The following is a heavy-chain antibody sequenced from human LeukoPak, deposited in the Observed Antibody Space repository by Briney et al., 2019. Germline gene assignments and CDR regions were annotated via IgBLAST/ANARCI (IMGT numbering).Heavy chain of an antibody. V-gene: IGHV1-18*01. Sequence: ASVTVSCKASGYIFTAYGISWVRQAPGQGLECLGWISAHNGNTNYAQNFQGRVTMTTDTSTSTAYMELRGLRSDDTAVYYCAGYSGSYLADYWGQGTLVTVSS. D-gene: IGHD1-26*01. J-gene: IGHJ4*02. CDR3: AGYSGSYLADY. CDR2: ISAHNGNT. CDR1: GYIFTAYG.